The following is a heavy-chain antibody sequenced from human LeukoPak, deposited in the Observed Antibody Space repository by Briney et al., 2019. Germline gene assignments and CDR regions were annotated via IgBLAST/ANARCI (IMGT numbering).Heavy chain of an antibody. CDR1: GYTFTSYF. Sequence: ASVKVSCKSSGYTFTSYFMHWVRHAPGQGLEWMGLINPSGGNTNLAQRLQGRVTITADKSTSTAYMELSSLRSEDTAVYYCATNLLTLGALDAFDIWGQGTMVTVSS. CDR3: ATNLLTLGALDAFDI. D-gene: IGHD1-26*01. V-gene: IGHV1-46*01. J-gene: IGHJ3*02. CDR2: INPSGGNT.